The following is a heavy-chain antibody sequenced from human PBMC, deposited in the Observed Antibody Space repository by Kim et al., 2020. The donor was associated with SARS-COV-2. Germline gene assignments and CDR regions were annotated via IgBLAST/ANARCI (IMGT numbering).Heavy chain of an antibody. Sequence: ASVKVSCKVSGYTLTELSMHWVRQAPGKGLEWMGGFDPEDGETIYAQKFQGRVTMTEDTSTDTAYMELSSLRSEDTAVYYCATSLASSWYSPNYYYYYGMVVWGQGTTVTVSS. CDR3: ATSLASSWYSPNYYYYYGMVV. V-gene: IGHV1-24*01. D-gene: IGHD6-13*01. CDR2: FDPEDGET. J-gene: IGHJ6*02. CDR1: GYTLTELS.